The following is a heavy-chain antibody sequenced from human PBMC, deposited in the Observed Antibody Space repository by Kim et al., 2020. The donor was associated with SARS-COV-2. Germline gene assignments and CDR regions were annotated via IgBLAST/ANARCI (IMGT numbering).Heavy chain of an antibody. J-gene: IGHJ4*02. CDR1: GFSFSDYW. V-gene: IGHV3-74*01. Sequence: GGSLRLSCAASGFSFSDYWMHWVRQAPGKGLVWVSHISRDGRTKHYADSVRGRFTITRDNAKNTVYLQMDSLSAEDTAIYYCAGGIDYWGQGTLVTVSS. D-gene: IGHD3-16*01. CDR2: ISRDGRTK. CDR3: AGGIDY.